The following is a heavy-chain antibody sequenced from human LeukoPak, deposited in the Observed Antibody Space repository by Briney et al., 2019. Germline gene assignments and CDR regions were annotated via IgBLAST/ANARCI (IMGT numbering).Heavy chain of an antibody. J-gene: IGHJ4*02. CDR2: INHSGRT. V-gene: IGHV4-34*01. CDR1: GGSFSGYY. Sequence: SETLSLTCAVYGGSFSGYYWSWIRQPPGKGLEWIGEINHSGRTNYNPSLNSRVTISVDTSKHQCSLKLSSVPAADAAVYYCASGRTYYDILTADGHVNSVDYWGQGTLVTVSS. D-gene: IGHD3-9*01. CDR3: ASGRTYYDILTADGHVNSVDY.